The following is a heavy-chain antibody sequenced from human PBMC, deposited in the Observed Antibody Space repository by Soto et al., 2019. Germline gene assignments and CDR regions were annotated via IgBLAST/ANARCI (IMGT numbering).Heavy chain of an antibody. Sequence: QVQLVESGGGVVQPGRSLRLSCAASGFTFSSYGMHWVRQAPGKGLEWVAVISYDGSNKHYADSVKGRFTISRDNSKNTLYLQMNSLRAEDTAVYYCATSSGYYRPPSDYWGQGTLVTVSS. CDR3: ATSSGYYRPPSDY. CDR1: GFTFSSYG. V-gene: IGHV3-30*03. CDR2: ISYDGSNK. J-gene: IGHJ4*02. D-gene: IGHD3-22*01.